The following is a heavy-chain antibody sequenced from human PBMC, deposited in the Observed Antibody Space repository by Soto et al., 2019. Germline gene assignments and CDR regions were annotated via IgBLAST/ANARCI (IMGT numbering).Heavy chain of an antibody. CDR3: ATGVIWIGYFTVDS. CDR1: GGSFENSA. D-gene: IGHD3-3*01. Sequence: SVKVSCKASGGSFENSAINWVRQTPGQGLEWLGGFIPVYRTLNYAQKFQGRVTITADESTGTAYMTLSSLASDDTAVYYCATGVIWIGYFTVDSWGQGTRVTVSS. J-gene: IGHJ4*02. V-gene: IGHV1-69*13. CDR2: FIPVYRTL.